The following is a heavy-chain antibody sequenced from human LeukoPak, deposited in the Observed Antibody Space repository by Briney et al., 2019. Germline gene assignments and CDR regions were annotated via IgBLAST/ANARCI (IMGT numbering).Heavy chain of an antibody. D-gene: IGHD6-6*01. Sequence: PGGSLRLSCAASGFTFRSYGMHWVRQAPGKGLEYVAAISSNGGSTDYANSVKGRFTISRDNSKNTLYLQMGSLRAEDMAVYYCARISSSYDHDYWGQGTLVTVSS. CDR3: ARISSSYDHDY. J-gene: IGHJ4*02. CDR1: GFTFRSYG. CDR2: ISSNGGST. V-gene: IGHV3-64*01.